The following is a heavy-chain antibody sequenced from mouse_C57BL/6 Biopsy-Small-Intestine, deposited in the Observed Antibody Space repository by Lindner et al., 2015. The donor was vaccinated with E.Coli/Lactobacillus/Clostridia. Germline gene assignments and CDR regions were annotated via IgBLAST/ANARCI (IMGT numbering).Heavy chain of an antibody. V-gene: IGHV1-34*02. CDR2: IYPNSGDT. J-gene: IGHJ2*01. CDR3: TRFWLDY. Sequence: VQLQESGPELVMPGASVKISCKASGYIFTDYNVDWVKQSHGKSLEWIGYIYPNSGDTGYNQKFKNKATLTVDESSSTAYMELHSLTSEDSAVYYCTRFWLDYWGQGTTLTVSS. CDR1: GYIFTDYN.